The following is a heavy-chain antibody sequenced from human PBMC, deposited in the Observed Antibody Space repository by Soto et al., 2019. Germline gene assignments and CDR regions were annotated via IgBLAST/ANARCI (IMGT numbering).Heavy chain of an antibody. CDR2: IYSGDTT. Sequence: EVQLVESGGVFIQPVGSLRLSCADSGFTVSITYMSWVGQAPGNGLEWVTVIYSGDTTYYADSVKGRFTISRDHSTNTLYIQMNSLRTEDTALYYCASDLRTLYCMDVWGQGTTVTVSS. CDR1: GFTVSITY. J-gene: IGHJ6*02. V-gene: IGHV3-53*01. CDR3: ASDLRTLYCMDV.